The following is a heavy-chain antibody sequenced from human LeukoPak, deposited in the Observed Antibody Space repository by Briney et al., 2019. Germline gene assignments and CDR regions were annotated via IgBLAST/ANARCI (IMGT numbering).Heavy chain of an antibody. Sequence: GGSLRLSCAASGFIFSDYAMSWVRQAPGKGLEWVSVISGGGGSTDYADSVKGRFTISRDNSKNTLFLQMNSLRAEDTAVYYCAKNTGGLIAAAGHWGQGTLVTVSS. D-gene: IGHD6-13*01. CDR2: ISGGGGST. V-gene: IGHV3-23*01. J-gene: IGHJ4*02. CDR3: AKNTGGLIAAAGH. CDR1: GFIFSDYA.